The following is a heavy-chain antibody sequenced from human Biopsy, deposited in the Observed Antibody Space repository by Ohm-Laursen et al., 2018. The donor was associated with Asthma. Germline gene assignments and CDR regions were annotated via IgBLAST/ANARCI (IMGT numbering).Heavy chain of an antibody. Sequence: SLRLSCAASGFAVSRDHMFWVRQAPGKGLEWVSVIYSGGTSHTADSVRGRFTISRDYSKNTLYLQKHSLRAEDTAVYYCARGDSSNWSHYYFDYWGQGTLVTFSS. D-gene: IGHD3-22*01. J-gene: IGHJ4*02. CDR2: IYSGGTS. CDR1: GFAVSRDH. V-gene: IGHV3-53*01. CDR3: ARGDSSNWSHYYFDY.